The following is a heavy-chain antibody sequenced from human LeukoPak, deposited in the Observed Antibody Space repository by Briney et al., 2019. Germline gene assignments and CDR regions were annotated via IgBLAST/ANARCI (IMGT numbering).Heavy chain of an antibody. D-gene: IGHD1-1*01. CDR1: GFTFSTYW. CDR3: ARGGLEPVDY. V-gene: IGHV3-74*01. Sequence: GGSLRLSCAASGFTFSTYWMHWVRQAPGKGLVWVSRTNADGSSTSYADSVKGRFTISRDNAKNTLYLQMNSLRADDTAVYCCARGGLEPVDYWGQGTLVTVSS. J-gene: IGHJ4*02. CDR2: TNADGSST.